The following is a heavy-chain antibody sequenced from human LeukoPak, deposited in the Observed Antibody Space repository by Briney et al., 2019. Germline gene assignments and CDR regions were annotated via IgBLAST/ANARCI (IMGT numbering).Heavy chain of an antibody. CDR2: INAGNGNT. Sequence: ASVKVSCKASGYTFTSYAMHWVRQAPGQSLEWMGWINAGNGNTKYSQKFQGRVTITRDTSASIAYMELSSLRSEDTAVYYCARETKFGELDYWGQGTLVTVSS. CDR3: ARETKFGELDY. J-gene: IGHJ4*02. D-gene: IGHD3-10*01. CDR1: GYTFTSYA. V-gene: IGHV1-3*01.